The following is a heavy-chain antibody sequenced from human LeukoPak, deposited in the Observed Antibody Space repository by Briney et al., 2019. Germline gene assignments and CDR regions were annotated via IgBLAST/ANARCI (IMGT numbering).Heavy chain of an antibody. J-gene: IGHJ3*02. V-gene: IGHV4-4*02. Sequence: PSETLSLTCAVSGDSISSGHWWSWVRQPPGKGLEWIGEIYHSGSTNYNPSLKSRVTISVDKSKNQFSLKLSSVTAADTAVYYCATLADDYVWGSYRPTHDAFDIWGQGTMVTVSS. CDR3: ATLADDYVWGSYRPTHDAFDI. D-gene: IGHD3-16*02. CDR2: IYHSGST. CDR1: GDSISSGHW.